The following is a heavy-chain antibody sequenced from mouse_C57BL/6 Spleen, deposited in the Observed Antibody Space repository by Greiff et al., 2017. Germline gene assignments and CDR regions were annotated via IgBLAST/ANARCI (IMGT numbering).Heavy chain of an antibody. CDR3: ARRYGSTPYYFDY. J-gene: IGHJ2*01. D-gene: IGHD1-1*01. CDR1: GFTFSDYG. Sequence: EVKLVESGGGLVKPGGSLKLSCAASGFTFSDYGMHWVRQAPEKGLEWVAYISSGSSTIYYADTVKGRFTISRDNAKNTLFLQMTSLRSEDTAMYYCARRYGSTPYYFDYWGQGTTLTVSS. CDR2: ISSGSSTI. V-gene: IGHV5-17*01.